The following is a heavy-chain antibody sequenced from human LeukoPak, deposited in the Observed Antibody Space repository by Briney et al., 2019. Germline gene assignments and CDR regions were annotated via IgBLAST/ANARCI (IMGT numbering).Heavy chain of an antibody. CDR2: IKQDGSEK. CDR3: ARMDIGLVRD. V-gene: IGHV3-7*01. J-gene: IGHJ4*02. CDR1: GFTFSSYW. Sequence: GGSLRLSCSASGFTFSSYWMSWVRQAPGKGLEWVANIKQDGSEKYYVDSVKGRFTISRDNAKNSLSLQMNSLRAEDTAVYYCARMDIGLVRDWGQETLVTVSS. D-gene: IGHD3-10*01.